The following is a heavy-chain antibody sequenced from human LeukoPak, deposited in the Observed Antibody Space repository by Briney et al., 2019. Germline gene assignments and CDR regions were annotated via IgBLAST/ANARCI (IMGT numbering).Heavy chain of an antibody. V-gene: IGHV4-39*01. CDR2: ISYRGNS. J-gene: IGHJ4*02. D-gene: IGHD3-10*01. CDR1: GGFISSSAYY. CDR3: ARRTTMVRGEYFDF. Sequence: SETLSLTCTVSGGFISSSAYYWGWIRQPPGKGPEWIGSISYRGNSYYNASPKSRVNISVDTARNQFSLKLSSVTAADTAVYYCARRTTMVRGEYFDFWGQGTLVTVSS.